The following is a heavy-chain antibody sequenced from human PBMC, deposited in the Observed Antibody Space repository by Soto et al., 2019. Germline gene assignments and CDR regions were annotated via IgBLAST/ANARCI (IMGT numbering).Heavy chain of an antibody. CDR1: GGSISSSNW. Sequence: SETLSLTCAVSGGSISSSNWWSWVRQPPGKGLEWIGEIYHSGSTNYNPSLKSRVTISVDKSKNQFSLKLSSVTAADTAVYYWARARRGSYYYYGMDVWGQGTTVTVSS. J-gene: IGHJ6*02. CDR3: ARARRGSYYYYGMDV. V-gene: IGHV4-4*02. CDR2: IYHSGST. D-gene: IGHD2-15*01.